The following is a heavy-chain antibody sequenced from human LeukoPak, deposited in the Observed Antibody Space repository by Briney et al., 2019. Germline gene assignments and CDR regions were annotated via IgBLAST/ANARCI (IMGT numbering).Heavy chain of an antibody. CDR2: IYYSGST. J-gene: IGHJ3*02. CDR1: GGSISSSSYY. V-gene: IGHV4-39*07. Sequence: SETLSLTCTVSGGSISSSSYYWGWVRRPPGKGLEWIGSIYYSGSTYYNPSLKSRVTISVDTSKNQFSLKLSSVTAADTAVYYCARATLLLGGAFDIWGQGTMVTVSS. CDR3: ARATLLLGGAFDI. D-gene: IGHD3-16*01.